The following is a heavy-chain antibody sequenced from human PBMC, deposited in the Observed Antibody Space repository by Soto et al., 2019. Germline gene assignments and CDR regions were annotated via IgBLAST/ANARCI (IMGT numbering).Heavy chain of an antibody. CDR2: ISWNSGSI. CDR3: AKYIRRGIAAAWGDAFDI. D-gene: IGHD6-13*01. J-gene: IGHJ3*02. Sequence: EVQLVESGGGLVQPGRSLRLSCAASGFTFDDYDMHWVRQAPGKGLEWVSGISWNSGSIGYADSVKGRFTISRDNAKNSLYLQMNSLRAEDTALYYSAKYIRRGIAAAWGDAFDIWGQGTMVTVSS. CDR1: GFTFDDYD. V-gene: IGHV3-9*01.